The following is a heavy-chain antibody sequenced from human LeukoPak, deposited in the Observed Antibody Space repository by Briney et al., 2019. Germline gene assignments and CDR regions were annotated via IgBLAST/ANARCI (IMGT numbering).Heavy chain of an antibody. J-gene: IGHJ4*02. V-gene: IGHV4-39*01. CDR3: ASSPSGYWWNFDC. CDR2: IYYSGSS. CDR1: GFTVSDIY. Sequence: PGGSLRLSCAVSGFTVSDIYMSWVRQAPGKGLEWIGSIYYSGSSYNNPSLKSRVTISVDTTKNEFSLKLTSATAADTAVYYCASSPSGYWWNFDCWGQGTLVTVSS. D-gene: IGHD3-22*01.